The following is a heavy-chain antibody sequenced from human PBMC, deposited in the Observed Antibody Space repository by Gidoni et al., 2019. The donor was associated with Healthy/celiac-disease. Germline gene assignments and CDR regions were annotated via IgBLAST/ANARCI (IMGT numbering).Heavy chain of an antibody. CDR1: GFTFSSYG. CDR2: IWYDGSKK. D-gene: IGHD6-19*01. V-gene: IGHV3-33*01. CDR3: ARAYSSGWYDAFDI. J-gene: IGHJ3*02. Sequence: QVQLVVSGGGVVQPGRSLRPSCAASGFTFSSYGMHWVRQAPGKGLEWVAVIWYDGSKKYYADSVKGRFTISRDNSKNTLYLQMNSLRAEDTAVYYCARAYSSGWYDAFDIWGQGTMVTVFS.